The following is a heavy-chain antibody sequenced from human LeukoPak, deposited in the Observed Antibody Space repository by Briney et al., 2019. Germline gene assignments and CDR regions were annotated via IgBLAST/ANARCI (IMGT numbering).Heavy chain of an antibody. Sequence: GGSLRLSCAASGFTFSSYGMHWVRHTPGKGLVWVSRIKGDGSSTSYADSVKGRFTISRDNAKNTLYLQMNSLRAEDTAVYYCARDGYSFGHAFDYWGQGTLVTVSS. J-gene: IGHJ4*02. CDR1: GFTFSSYG. D-gene: IGHD5-18*01. CDR2: IKGDGSST. V-gene: IGHV3-74*01. CDR3: ARDGYSFGHAFDY.